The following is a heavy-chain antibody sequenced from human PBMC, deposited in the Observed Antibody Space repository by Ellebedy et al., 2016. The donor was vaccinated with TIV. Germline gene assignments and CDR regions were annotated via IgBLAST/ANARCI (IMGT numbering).Heavy chain of an antibody. D-gene: IGHD3-10*01. Sequence: ASVKVSCKASGYTFTSYGISWVRQAPGQRLEWMGWINADNGNTKYSQNFQGRVTITRDTSASTAYMELRSLRSEDTAVYYCARDPYYGSGSYRCLDFWGQGTLVTVSS. CDR3: ARDPYYGSGSYRCLDF. J-gene: IGHJ4*02. CDR1: GYTFTSYG. V-gene: IGHV1-3*01. CDR2: INADNGNT.